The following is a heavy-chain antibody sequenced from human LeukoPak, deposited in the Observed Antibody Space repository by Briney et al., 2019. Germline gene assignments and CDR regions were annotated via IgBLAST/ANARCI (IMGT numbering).Heavy chain of an antibody. V-gene: IGHV3-33*01. J-gene: IGHJ6*02. CDR1: GFTFRSYG. Sequence: GGPLRLSCAASGFTFRSYGMHWVRQAPGKGLEWVAVIWYDGSNKYYADSVEGRFSISRDNSKNTLYLQMNSLRVEDTAVYSCAREDGGMDVWGQGTTVTVSS. CDR3: AREDGGMDV. CDR2: IWYDGSNK.